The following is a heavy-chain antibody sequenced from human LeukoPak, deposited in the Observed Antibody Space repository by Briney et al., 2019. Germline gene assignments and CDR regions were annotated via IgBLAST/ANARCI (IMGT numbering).Heavy chain of an antibody. J-gene: IGHJ4*02. CDR3: ATDREGTGLHFDY. D-gene: IGHD1-1*01. Sequence: ASVEVSCKVSGYTLTELSMHWVRQAPGKGLEWMGGFDPEDGEAIYAQKFQGRVTMTEDTSTDTAYMELSSLRSEDTAVYYCATDREGTGLHFDYWGQGTLVTVSS. CDR1: GYTLTELS. V-gene: IGHV1-24*01. CDR2: FDPEDGEA.